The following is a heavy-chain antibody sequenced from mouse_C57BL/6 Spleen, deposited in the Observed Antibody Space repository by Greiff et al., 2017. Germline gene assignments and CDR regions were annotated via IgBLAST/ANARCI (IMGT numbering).Heavy chain of an antibody. CDR3: ARRAQAFYAMDY. Sequence: EVKLQESGGGLVKPGGSLKLSCAASGFTFSDYGMHWVRQAPEKGLEWVAYISSGSSTIYYADTVKGRFTISRDNAKNTLFLQMTSLRSEDTAMYYCARRAQAFYAMDYWGQGTSVTVSS. CDR2: ISSGSSTI. J-gene: IGHJ4*01. D-gene: IGHD3-2*02. V-gene: IGHV5-17*01. CDR1: GFTFSDYG.